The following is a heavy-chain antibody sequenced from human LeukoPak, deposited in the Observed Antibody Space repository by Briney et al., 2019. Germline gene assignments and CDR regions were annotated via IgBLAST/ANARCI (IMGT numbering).Heavy chain of an antibody. D-gene: IGHD5-18*01. CDR3: ARVGYSYVINDWSRTGLGAYPTKYFYHMDV. CDR1: GFTFSSYA. Sequence: PGGSLRLSCAASGFTFSSYAMSWIRQPPGKGLEWIGEINPSGSTNYSPSLKSRVTISVDTSKNQFSLKLSSVAAADTAVYFCARVGYSYVINDWSRTGLGAYPTKYFYHMDVWDKGTTVTVSS. J-gene: IGHJ6*03. CDR2: INPSGST. V-gene: IGHV4-34*01.